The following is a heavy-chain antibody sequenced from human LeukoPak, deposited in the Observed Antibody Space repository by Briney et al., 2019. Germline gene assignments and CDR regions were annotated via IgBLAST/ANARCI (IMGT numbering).Heavy chain of an antibody. CDR1: GYTFTRYA. CDR2: INADNGDT. CDR3: ARDRGGAGDFDY. V-gene: IGHV1-3*01. J-gene: IGHJ4*02. D-gene: IGHD1-26*01. Sequence: ASVKVSCKDSGYTFTRYAMHWVRRAPGQRLEWMGWINADNGDTKYSQKFQGRVTIARDTSASTAYMELSSLRSEDTAVYYCARDRGGAGDFDYWGQGTLVIVSS.